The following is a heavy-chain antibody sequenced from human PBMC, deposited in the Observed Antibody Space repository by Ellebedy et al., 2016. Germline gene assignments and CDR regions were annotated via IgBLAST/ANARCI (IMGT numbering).Heavy chain of an antibody. CDR3: ARGGSIVVMTAIPGVDFDY. V-gene: IGHV4-38-2*02. CDR1: GYSISSGYY. CDR2: IYHSGST. Sequence: GSLRLXXTVSGYSISSGYYWGWIRQPPGKGLEWIGSIYHSGSTYYNPSLKSRVTISVDTSKNQFSLKLSSVTAADTAVYYCARGGSIVVMTAIPGVDFDYWGQGTLVTVSS. J-gene: IGHJ4*02. D-gene: IGHD2-21*02.